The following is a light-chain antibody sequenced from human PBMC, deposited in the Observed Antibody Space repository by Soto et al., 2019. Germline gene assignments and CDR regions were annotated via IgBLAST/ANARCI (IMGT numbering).Light chain of an antibody. J-gene: IGKJ5*01. V-gene: IGKV3-11*01. Sequence: EIVMTQSPATLSVSPGERATLSCRAGQSVSSNLAWYQQKPGQAPRLLIYDASNRATGIPARFSGSGSGTDFTLTISSLEPEDFAVYYCQQRSNWPRSITFGQGTRLEIK. CDR1: QSVSSN. CDR3: QQRSNWPRSIT. CDR2: DAS.